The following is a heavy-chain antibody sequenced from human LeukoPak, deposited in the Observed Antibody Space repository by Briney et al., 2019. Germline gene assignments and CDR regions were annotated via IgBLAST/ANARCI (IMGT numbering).Heavy chain of an antibody. J-gene: IGHJ4*02. D-gene: IGHD5/OR15-5a*01. Sequence: GGSLRLSCAASGFTFSNYAMTWVRQAPGKGLEWVSSISGGGGSTYYADSVKGRFTISRDNSKNTLFLQMNSLRAEDTAVYYRAKPPWAVYLYYFDYWGQGTLVTVSS. CDR3: AKPPWAVYLYYFDY. CDR2: ISGGGGST. V-gene: IGHV3-23*01. CDR1: GFTFSNYA.